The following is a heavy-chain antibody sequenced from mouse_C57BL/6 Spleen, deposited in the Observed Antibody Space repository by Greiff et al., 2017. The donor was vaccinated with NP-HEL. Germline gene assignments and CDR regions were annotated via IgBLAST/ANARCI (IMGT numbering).Heavy chain of an antibody. Sequence: EVMLVESGGGLVKPGGSLKLSCAASGFTFSDYGMHWVRQAPEKGLEWVAYISSGSSTIYYADTVKGRFTISRDNAKNTLFLQVTSLRSEDTAMYYCARTGTWYYFDYWGQGTTLTVSS. D-gene: IGHD4-1*01. J-gene: IGHJ2*01. CDR3: ARTGTWYYFDY. CDR2: ISSGSSTI. V-gene: IGHV5-17*01. CDR1: GFTFSDYG.